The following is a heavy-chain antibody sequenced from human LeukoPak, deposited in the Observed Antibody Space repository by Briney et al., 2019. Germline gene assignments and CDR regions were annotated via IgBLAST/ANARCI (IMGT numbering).Heavy chain of an antibody. Sequence: TGRSLRLSCAASGFTSSSYGMHWVRQAPGKGLEWVAVIWYDGSNKYYADSVKGRFTISRDNAKNTVDLQMNSLRGEDTAVYYCARDAGDCGGDCPRWFDHWGQGILVTVSS. CDR1: GFTSSSYG. J-gene: IGHJ5*02. CDR3: ARDAGDCGGDCPRWFDH. D-gene: IGHD2-21*02. CDR2: IWYDGSNK. V-gene: IGHV3-33*01.